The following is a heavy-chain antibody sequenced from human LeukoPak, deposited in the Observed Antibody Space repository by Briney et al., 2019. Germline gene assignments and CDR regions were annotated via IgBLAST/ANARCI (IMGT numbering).Heavy chain of an antibody. CDR1: GGSISSSSYY. Sequence: SETLSLTCTVSGGSISSSSYYWGWIRQPPGKGLEWIGSIYYSGSTYYNPSLKSRVTISVDTSKNQFSLKLSSVTAADTAVYYCARNTYYYDSSGYYYLIDYWGQGTLVTVSS. J-gene: IGHJ4*02. CDR3: ARNTYYYDSSGYYYLIDY. D-gene: IGHD3-22*01. V-gene: IGHV4-39*07. CDR2: IYYSGST.